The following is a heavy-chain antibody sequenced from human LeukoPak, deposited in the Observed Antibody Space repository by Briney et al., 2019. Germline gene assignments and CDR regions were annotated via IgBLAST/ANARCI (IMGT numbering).Heavy chain of an antibody. Sequence: GSSVKVSCKASGGTFSSYAISWVRQAPGQGLEWMGGIIPIFGTANYAQKFQGRVTITADESTSTAYMELSSLRSEDTAVYYCARDRYVGSSYEMDVWGKGATVTVSS. CDR2: IIPIFGTA. CDR1: GGTFSSYA. D-gene: IGHD6-13*01. CDR3: ARDRYVGSSYEMDV. J-gene: IGHJ6*04. V-gene: IGHV1-69*01.